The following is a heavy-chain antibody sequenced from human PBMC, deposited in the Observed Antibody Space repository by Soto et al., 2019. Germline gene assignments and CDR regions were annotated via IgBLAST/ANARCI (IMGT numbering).Heavy chain of an antibody. J-gene: IGHJ4*02. Sequence: EVQLVESGGGLVKPGGSLRLSCAASGFTFSSYSMNWVRQAPGKGLEWGSSISSSSSYIYYADSVKGRFTISRDNAKNSPYLQMNILRAEDTAVYYCARALFTPYYFDYWGQGTLVTVSS. D-gene: IGHD3-10*01. CDR2: ISSSSSYI. V-gene: IGHV3-21*01. CDR1: GFTFSSYS. CDR3: ARALFTPYYFDY.